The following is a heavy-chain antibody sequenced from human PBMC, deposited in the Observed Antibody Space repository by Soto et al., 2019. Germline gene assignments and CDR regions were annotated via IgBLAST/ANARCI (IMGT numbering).Heavy chain of an antibody. CDR2: IYPGDSDT. J-gene: IGHJ6*02. Sequence: PGESLKISCKGSGYSFTSYWIGWVRQMPGKGLEWMGIIYPGDSDTRYSPSFQGQVTISADKSISTAYLQWSSLKASDTAMYYCARQYYDSSGYLLYYYYYGMDVWGQGTTVTVSS. D-gene: IGHD3-22*01. CDR3: ARQYYDSSGYLLYYYYYGMDV. CDR1: GYSFTSYW. V-gene: IGHV5-51*01.